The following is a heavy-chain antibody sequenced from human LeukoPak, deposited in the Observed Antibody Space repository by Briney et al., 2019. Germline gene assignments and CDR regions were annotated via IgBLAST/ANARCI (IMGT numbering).Heavy chain of an antibody. J-gene: IGHJ4*02. V-gene: IGHV1-18*01. CDR2: ISGYNGNT. Sequence: ASVRVSFKSSVYTFSMYGISWVRQAPGQGLEWMGWISGYNGNTDYAQKLQGRVTMTTDTSTSTAYMGLRSLTSDDTAVYYCARGGGYGDYWGQGILVTVSS. CDR3: ARGGGYGDY. D-gene: IGHD3-16*01. CDR1: VYTFSMYG.